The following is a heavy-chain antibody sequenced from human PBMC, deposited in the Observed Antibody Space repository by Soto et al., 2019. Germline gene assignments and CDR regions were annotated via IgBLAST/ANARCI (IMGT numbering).Heavy chain of an antibody. CDR1: GYTFTGYY. Sequence: AAVKVSCKASGYTFTGYYMHWVRQAPGQGLEWMGWINPNSGGTNYAQKFQGWVTMTRDTPISTAYTELSRLRSDDTAVYYCATTRTYYYDSSGPDDFDIWGQGTMVTVSS. V-gene: IGHV1-2*04. D-gene: IGHD3-22*01. J-gene: IGHJ3*02. CDR3: ATTRTYYYDSSGPDDFDI. CDR2: INPNSGGT.